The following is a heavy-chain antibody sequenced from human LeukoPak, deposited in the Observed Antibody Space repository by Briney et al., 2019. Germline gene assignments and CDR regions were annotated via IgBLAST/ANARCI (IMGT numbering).Heavy chain of an antibody. CDR3: ARVGRSTIFGVVIHDSANLDWFDP. D-gene: IGHD3-3*01. J-gene: IGHJ5*02. V-gene: IGHV1-2*02. Sequence: ASVKVSCKASGYTFTGYYMHWVRQAPGQGLEWMGWINPNSGGTNYAQKFQGRVTMTRDTSISTAYMELSRLRSDDTAVYYCARVGRSTIFGVVIHDSANLDWFDPWGQGTLVTVSS. CDR1: GYTFTGYY. CDR2: INPNSGGT.